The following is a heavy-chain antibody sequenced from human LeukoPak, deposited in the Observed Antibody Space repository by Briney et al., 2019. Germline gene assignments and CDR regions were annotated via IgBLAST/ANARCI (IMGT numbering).Heavy chain of an antibody. J-gene: IGHJ4*02. V-gene: IGHV1-69*13. CDR1: GGTFSSYA. CDR3: ARGDLMVRGVMSELDY. CDR2: IIPIFGTA. Sequence: RASVKVSCKASGGTFSSYAISWVRQAPGQGLEWMGGIIPIFGTANYAQKFQGRVTITADESTSTAYMELSGLRSEDTAVYYCARGDLMVRGVMSELDYWVQGTLVTVSS. D-gene: IGHD3-10*01.